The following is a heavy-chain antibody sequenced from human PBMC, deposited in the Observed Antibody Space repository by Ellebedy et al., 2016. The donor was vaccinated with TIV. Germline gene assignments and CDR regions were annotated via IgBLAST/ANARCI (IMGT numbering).Heavy chain of an antibody. J-gene: IGHJ3*02. CDR1: GFTFNRYG. D-gene: IGHD3-10*02. CDR3: AREGGCSGTKCRSAGAFDM. CDR2: IWFDGSEE. Sequence: PGGSLRLSCVASGFTFNRYGIHWVRQAPGKGLDWVGMIWFDGSEEFFADSLKGRFTISRDNSKNTVFLQMNSLRAEDTAVYYCAREGGCSGTKCRSAGAFDMWGQGTMVTVSS. V-gene: IGHV3-33*01.